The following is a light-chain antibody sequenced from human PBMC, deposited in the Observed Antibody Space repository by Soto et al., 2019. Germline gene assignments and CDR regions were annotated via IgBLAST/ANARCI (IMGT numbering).Light chain of an antibody. J-gene: IGLJ1*01. V-gene: IGLV2-8*01. CDR2: EVS. Sequence: QSALTQPPSASGSPGQSVTISCTGTSSDVGGYNYVSWYQQHPGKAPKLMISEVSKRPSGVPDRFSGPKSGNTASLTVSGLQAEDVADYYCSSYAGSNNLGVFGTGTKLTVL. CDR1: SSDVGGYNY. CDR3: SSYAGSNNLGV.